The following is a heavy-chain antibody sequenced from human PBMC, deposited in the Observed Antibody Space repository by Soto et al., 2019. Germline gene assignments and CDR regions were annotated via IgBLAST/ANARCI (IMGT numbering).Heavy chain of an antibody. V-gene: IGHV4-61*01. CDR2: IYYTWST. CDR1: GGSVSSGRFY. CDR3: ARSGSGSGWS. Sequence: QVQLQESGPRLVKPSETLSLTCTVSGGSVSSGRFYWSWIRQPPGKGLEWIGYIYYTWSTKYNPSRRSRVTISVDTSKNQFSLKLTSVTAADAAVYYCARSGSGSGWSGGQGTLVTVSS. D-gene: IGHD6-19*01. J-gene: IGHJ4*02.